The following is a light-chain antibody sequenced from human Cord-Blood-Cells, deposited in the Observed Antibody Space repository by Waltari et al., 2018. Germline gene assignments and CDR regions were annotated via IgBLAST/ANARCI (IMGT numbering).Light chain of an antibody. J-gene: IGKJ2*01. CDR1: RSVSSN. CDR2: GAS. Sequence: EIVVTPSPAPLSASPGERATLSCRASRSVSSNLAWYQQKPGQAPRPLLPGASTRATGIPARFSGSGSGTEFTLTISSLQSEDFAVYYWQQYNNWPPYTFGQGTKLEIK. V-gene: IGKV3-15*01. CDR3: QQYNNWPPYT.